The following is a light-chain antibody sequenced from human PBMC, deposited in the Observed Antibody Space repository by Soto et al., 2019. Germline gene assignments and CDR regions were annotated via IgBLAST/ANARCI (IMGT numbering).Light chain of an antibody. Sequence: IEMTQSPSTLSASVGDRVTITCRASQTIRRWLAWYQQRPGKAPKVLIYGASTLESGVPARFSGSGSETEFTLTISSLQPEDSATYYCQHYNSDPWTFGQGTKVDIK. V-gene: IGKV1-5*01. CDR1: QTIRRW. CDR2: GAS. J-gene: IGKJ1*01. CDR3: QHYNSDPWT.